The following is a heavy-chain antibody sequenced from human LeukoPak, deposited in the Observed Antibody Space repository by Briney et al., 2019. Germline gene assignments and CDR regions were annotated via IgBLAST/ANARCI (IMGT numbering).Heavy chain of an antibody. V-gene: IGHV3-21*01. D-gene: IGHD3-10*01. CDR2: ISSSSTYI. J-gene: IGHJ4*02. CDR1: GFTFSTYN. Sequence: GGSLRLSCAASGFTFSTYNMNWVRQAPGKGLEWVSSISSSSTYIYYADSVKGRFTISRDNAKNSLYLQMNSLRAEDTAVYYCAKDKVFGGELDYWGQGTLVTVSS. CDR3: AKDKVFGGELDY.